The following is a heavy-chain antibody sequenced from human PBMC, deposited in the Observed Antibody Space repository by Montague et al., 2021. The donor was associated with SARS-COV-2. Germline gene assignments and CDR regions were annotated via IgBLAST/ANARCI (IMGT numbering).Heavy chain of an antibody. CDR2: IYYSGST. CDR3: ARQEYYYDSSGYGRMDWFDP. V-gene: IGHV4-39*01. J-gene: IGHJ5*02. Sequence: SETLSLTCTVSGGSISNSSYYWGWLRQPPGKGLEWIGSIYYSGSTYYNPSLKSRVTISVDTSKNQFSLKLSSVTTADTAVYYCARQEYYYDSSGYGRMDWFDPWGQGTLVTVSS. D-gene: IGHD3-22*01. CDR1: GGSISNSSYY.